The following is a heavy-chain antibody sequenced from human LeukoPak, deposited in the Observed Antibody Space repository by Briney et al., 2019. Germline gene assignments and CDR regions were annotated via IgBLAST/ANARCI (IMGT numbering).Heavy chain of an antibody. J-gene: IGHJ4*02. D-gene: IGHD1-26*01. CDR3: AREGELLPYN. V-gene: IGHV4-39*07. CDR2: IYYSGST. CDR1: GGSISRGGYY. Sequence: SETLSLTCTVSGGSISRGGYYWGWIRQPPGKGLEWIGSIYYSGSTYYNPPLKSRVTISVDTSKNQFSLKLSSVTAADTAVYYCAREGELLPYNWGQGTLVTVSS.